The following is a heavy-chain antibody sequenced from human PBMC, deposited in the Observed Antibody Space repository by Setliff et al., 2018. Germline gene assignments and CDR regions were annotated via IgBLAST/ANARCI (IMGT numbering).Heavy chain of an antibody. V-gene: IGHV3-30*02. Sequence: QPGGSLRLSCAASGFTFSSYGMHWVRQAPGKGLEWVAFIRYDGSNKYYADSVKGRFTISRDNSKNTLYLQMNSLRAEDTAVYYCAKAGGRGVILSDFDNWGQGTLVTVSS. J-gene: IGHJ4*02. CDR2: IRYDGSNK. CDR1: GFTFSSYG. D-gene: IGHD3-10*01. CDR3: AKAGGRGVILSDFDN.